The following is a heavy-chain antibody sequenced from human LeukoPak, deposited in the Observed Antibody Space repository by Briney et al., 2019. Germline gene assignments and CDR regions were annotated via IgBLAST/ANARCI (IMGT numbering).Heavy chain of an antibody. CDR3: TRVEETATTAAIIRKYSYYYYYMDV. CDR2: IGTAGDT. Sequence: PGGSLRLSCAASGFTFSSYDMHWVRQATGKGLEWVSAIGTAGDTYYPGSVKGRFTISRENAKNSLYLQMSSLRAEDTAVYYCTRVEETATTAAIIRKYSYYYYYMDVWGKGTTVTISS. J-gene: IGHJ6*03. D-gene: IGHD4-11*01. V-gene: IGHV3-13*01. CDR1: GFTFSSYD.